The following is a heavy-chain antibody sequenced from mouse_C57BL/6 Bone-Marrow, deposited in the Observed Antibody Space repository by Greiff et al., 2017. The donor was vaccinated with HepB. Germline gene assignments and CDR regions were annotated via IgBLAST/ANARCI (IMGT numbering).Heavy chain of an antibody. Sequence: EVKVVESGGGLVKPGGSLKLSCAASGFTFSDYGMHWVRQAPEKGLEWVAYISSGSSTIYYADTVKGRFTISRDNAKNTLFLQMTSLRSEDTAMYYCARSYYYGSSYVAWFAYWGQGTLVTVSA. V-gene: IGHV5-17*01. CDR2: ISSGSSTI. CDR1: GFTFSDYG. CDR3: ARSYYYGSSYVAWFAY. D-gene: IGHD1-1*01. J-gene: IGHJ3*01.